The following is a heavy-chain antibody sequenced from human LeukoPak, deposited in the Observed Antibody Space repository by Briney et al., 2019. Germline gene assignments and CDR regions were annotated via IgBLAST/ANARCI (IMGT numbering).Heavy chain of an antibody. Sequence: PGGSLRLPCAASGFTFSTYDMNWVRQAPGKGLEWVSYISSSSRTISYADSVKGRFTISRDNAKNSLYLQMNSLRAEDTAVYYCARIRYYAMDVWGQGTTVTASS. CDR2: ISSSSRTI. V-gene: IGHV3-48*01. CDR3: ARIRYYAMDV. CDR1: GFTFSTYD. D-gene: IGHD3-3*02. J-gene: IGHJ6*02.